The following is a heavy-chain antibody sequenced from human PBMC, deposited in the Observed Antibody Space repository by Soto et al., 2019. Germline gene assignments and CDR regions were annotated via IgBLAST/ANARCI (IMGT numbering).Heavy chain of an antibody. CDR1: GLIFSTYG. V-gene: IGHV3-33*05. CDR3: GRDLQVGVIYFAP. J-gene: IGHJ5*02. Sequence: QAPVVESGGGVVQPGRSLTLSCVTSGLIFSTYGMHWVRQAPGKGLEWVAAIQSDGSKKYYADRVRGRFTISRDDXKNTLYLQMNSLRAEDTADYYCGRDLQVGVIYFAPWGQGTLVTVSS. CDR2: IQSDGSKK. D-gene: IGHD1-26*01.